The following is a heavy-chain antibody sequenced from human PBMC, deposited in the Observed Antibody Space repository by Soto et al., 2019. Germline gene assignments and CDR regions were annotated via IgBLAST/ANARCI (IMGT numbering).Heavy chain of an antibody. V-gene: IGHV3-21*01. Sequence: GGSLRLSCAASGFTFNSYSMNWVRQAPGKGLEWVSSMSRSSRYIYYADSVKGRFTISRDNAKNSVYLQMNSLRAEDTAVYYCARDGGVAATLANYFDDWGQGTLVTVSS. CDR1: GFTFNSYS. CDR3: ARDGGVAATLANYFDD. CDR2: MSRSSRYI. J-gene: IGHJ4*02. D-gene: IGHD2-15*01.